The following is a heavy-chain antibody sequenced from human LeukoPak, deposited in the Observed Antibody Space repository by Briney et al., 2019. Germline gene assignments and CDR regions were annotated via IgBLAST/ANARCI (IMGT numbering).Heavy chain of an antibody. CDR1: GGSIRSYY. CDR2: VYDSGSI. V-gene: IGHV4-59*12. D-gene: IGHD1-1*01. J-gene: IGHJ6*03. CDR3: ARDQNEQGKYYYYYYYMDV. Sequence: SETLSPTCTVSGGSIRSYYWSWMRQPPGKGLEWIGYVYDSGSINYNPSLKSRVTISVDTSKNQFSLKLSSVTAADTAVYYCARDQNEQGKYYYYYYYMDVWGKGTTVTVSS.